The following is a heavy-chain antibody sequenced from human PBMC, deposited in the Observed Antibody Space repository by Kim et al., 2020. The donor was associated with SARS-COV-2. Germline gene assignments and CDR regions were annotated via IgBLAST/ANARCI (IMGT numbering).Heavy chain of an antibody. CDR2: IYYSGST. J-gene: IGHJ4*02. Sequence: SETLSLTCTVSGGSISSYYWSWIRQPPGKGLEWIGYIYYSGSTNYNPSLKSRVTISVDTSKNQFSLKLSSVTAADTAVYYCAGAGYITMALLWGQGTLVTVSS. V-gene: IGHV4-59*01. CDR3: AGAGYITMALL. D-gene: IGHD3-10*01. CDR1: GGSISSYY.